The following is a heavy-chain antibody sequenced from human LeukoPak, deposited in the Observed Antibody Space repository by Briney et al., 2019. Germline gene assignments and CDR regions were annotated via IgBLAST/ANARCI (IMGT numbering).Heavy chain of an antibody. CDR3: ARVGNPNYDYYYYMDV. CDR2: ISSSSSYI. V-gene: IGHV3-21*01. J-gene: IGHJ6*03. D-gene: IGHD1-14*01. Sequence: PGGSLRLSCAASGFTFSSYAMHWVRQAPGKGLEWVSSISSSSSYIYYADSVKGRFTISRDNAKNSLYLQMNSLRAEDTAVYYCARVGNPNYDYYYYMDVWGKGTTVTVSS. CDR1: GFTFSSYA.